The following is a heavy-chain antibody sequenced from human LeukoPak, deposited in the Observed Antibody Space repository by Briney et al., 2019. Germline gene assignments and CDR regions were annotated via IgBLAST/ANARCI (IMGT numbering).Heavy chain of an antibody. D-gene: IGHD2-2*02. CDR2: INPNSGAT. Sequence: ASVKVSCKASGYTFTGYYMHWVRQAPGQGLEWMGWINPNSGATNYAQMFQGRVTMTRDTSISTAYMELSRLRSDDTAVYYCVRVVGYCSSSSCYTDYYYYMDVWGKGTTVTVSS. J-gene: IGHJ6*03. V-gene: IGHV1-2*02. CDR1: GYTFTGYY. CDR3: VRVVGYCSSSSCYTDYYYYMDV.